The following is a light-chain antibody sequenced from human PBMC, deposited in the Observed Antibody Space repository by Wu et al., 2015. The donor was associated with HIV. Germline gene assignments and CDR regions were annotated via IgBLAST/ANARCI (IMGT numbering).Light chain of an antibody. J-gene: IGKJ3*01. V-gene: IGKV3-20*01. CDR3: QQYNTLFT. CDR1: QSVSSTY. Sequence: EIVLTQSPGTLSLSPGERATLSCRASQSVSSTYLAWYQQKPGQAPRLLIYGVSSRATGIPDRFSGSGSGTDFTLTISRLEPEDFAIYYCQQYNTLFTFGPGTKVDIK. CDR2: GVS.